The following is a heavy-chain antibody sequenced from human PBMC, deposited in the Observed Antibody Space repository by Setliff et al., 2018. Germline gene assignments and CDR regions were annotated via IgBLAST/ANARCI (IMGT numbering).Heavy chain of an antibody. CDR3: AKDWNDSSGYPVGWFDP. Sequence: TVSGGSISSSSYYWGWIRQPPGRGLEWIGSIYYSGSTYYNPSLKSRVTISRDNSKNTLYLQMNSLRAEDTAVYYCAKDWNDSSGYPVGWFDPWGQGTQVTVSS. CDR2: IYYSGST. V-gene: IGHV4-39*07. J-gene: IGHJ5*02. D-gene: IGHD3-22*01. CDR1: GGSISSSSYY.